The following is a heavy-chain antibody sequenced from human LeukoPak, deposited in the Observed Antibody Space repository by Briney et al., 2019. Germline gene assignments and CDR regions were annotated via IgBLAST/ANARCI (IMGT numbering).Heavy chain of an antibody. D-gene: IGHD1-14*01. CDR2: VHPNSGNT. J-gene: IGHJ5*02. CDR3: ARGPRNDP. V-gene: IGHV1-8*01. CDR1: GYPFTTWE. Sequence: ASVKVSCKTSGYPFTTWEINWVRQAAGQGLEWMGWVHPNSGNTAYAQKFLGRVTMTRDTSISTAYMELSGLRFDDTAVYFCARGPRNDPWGQGTLVTVSS.